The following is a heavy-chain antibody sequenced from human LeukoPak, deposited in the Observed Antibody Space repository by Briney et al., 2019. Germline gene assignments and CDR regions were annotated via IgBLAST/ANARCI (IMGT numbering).Heavy chain of an antibody. J-gene: IGHJ4*02. Sequence: GGSLRLSCAASEFTFDKYWMHWVRQAPGKGLVWVSRINGDGTITGYADSVKGAFIISRDNAKNTLYLQVSSLRAEDTAVYYCATGKYYDSRGYYTFGHWGQGTLVTVSS. V-gene: IGHV3-74*01. CDR1: EFTFDKYW. D-gene: IGHD3-22*01. CDR2: INGDGTIT. CDR3: ATGKYYDSRGYYTFGH.